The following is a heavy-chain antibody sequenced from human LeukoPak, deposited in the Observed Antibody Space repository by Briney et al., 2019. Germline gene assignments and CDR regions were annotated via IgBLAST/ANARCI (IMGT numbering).Heavy chain of an antibody. CDR1: GGSISGYY. Sequence: SETLSLTCTVSGGSISGYYWSWIRQPPGKALEWIGSIYYSGSTNYNPSLRSRATISVDTSKNQFSLKLSSVTAADTAVYYCARHVVLPLNWFDPGAREPWSPSPQ. CDR2: IYYSGST. J-gene: IGHJ5*02. V-gene: IGHV4-59*08. CDR3: ARHVVLPLNWFDP. D-gene: IGHD2-2*01.